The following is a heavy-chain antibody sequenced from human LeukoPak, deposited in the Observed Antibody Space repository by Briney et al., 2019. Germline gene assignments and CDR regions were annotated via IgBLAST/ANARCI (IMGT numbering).Heavy chain of an antibody. D-gene: IGHD4-11*01. CDR3: ARAGGVTVTTT. CDR1: GYIFTAYY. CDR2: INPNNGGT. V-gene: IGHV1-2*02. Sequence: ASVKVSCKASGYIFTAYYMHWVRQAPGQGLEWMGWINPNNGGTNYAQKFQGRVTMTRDTSISTAFMELSRLRSDDTATYYCARAGGVTVTTTWGQGTLVTVSS. J-gene: IGHJ5*02.